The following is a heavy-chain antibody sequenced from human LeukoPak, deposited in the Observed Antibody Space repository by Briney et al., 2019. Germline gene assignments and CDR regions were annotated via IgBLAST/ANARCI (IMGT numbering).Heavy chain of an antibody. CDR1: GFTFSSYA. V-gene: IGHV3-23*01. Sequence: PGGSLRLSCAASGFTFSSYAMSWVRQAPGKGLEWVSAISGSGGSTYYADSVKGRFTISRDNSKNTLYLQMNSLRAEDTAVYYCTTGLYYYDSSGYYHDAFDIWGQGTMVTVSS. CDR2: ISGSGGST. J-gene: IGHJ3*02. D-gene: IGHD3-22*01. CDR3: TTGLYYYDSSGYYHDAFDI.